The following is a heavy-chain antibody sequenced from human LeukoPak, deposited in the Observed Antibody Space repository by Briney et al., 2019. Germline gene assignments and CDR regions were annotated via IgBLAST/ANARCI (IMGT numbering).Heavy chain of an antibody. CDR1: GFTVSNNY. Sequence: PGGSLRLSCAASGFTVSNNYMSWVRQAPGKGLEWVSLIYSGGKTYYADSVKGRFTISRDNSKNTLFLQMNSLRAEDTAVYYCARGSMGRTTGPHYDWGRGTLVTVSS. CDR2: IYSGGKT. CDR3: ARGSMGRTTGPHYD. J-gene: IGHJ4*02. V-gene: IGHV3-53*01. D-gene: IGHD1-26*01.